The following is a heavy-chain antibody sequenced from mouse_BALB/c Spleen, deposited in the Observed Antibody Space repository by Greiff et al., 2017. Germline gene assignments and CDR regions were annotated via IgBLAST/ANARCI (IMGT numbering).Heavy chain of an antibody. D-gene: IGHD2-14*01. J-gene: IGHJ4*01. CDR2: ISYSGST. Sequence: EVKLMESGPGLVKPSQSLSLTCTVTGYSITSDYAWNWIRQLPGNKLEWMGYISYSGSTSYNPSLKSRISITRDTSKNQFFLQLNSVTTEDTATYYCARWRGNYAMDYWGQGTSVTVSS. CDR1: GYSITSDYA. CDR3: ARWRGNYAMDY. V-gene: IGHV3-2*02.